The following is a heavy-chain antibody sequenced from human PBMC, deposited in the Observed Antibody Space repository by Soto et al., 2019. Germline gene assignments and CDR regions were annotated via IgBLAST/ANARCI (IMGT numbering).Heavy chain of an antibody. CDR2: IYYSGST. CDR3: XXXXXXXXXXTXPVYXXYYMXV. J-gene: IGHJ6*03. CDR1: GGSISSYY. Sequence: XXXXCTVSGGSISSYYWSWIRQPPGKGLEWIGYIYYSGSTNYNPSLKSRVTISVDTSKNQFSLKLSSVTAADTAVYYCXXXXXXXXXXTXPVYXXYYMXVXGXGTTVTVSS. V-gene: IGHV4-59*01.